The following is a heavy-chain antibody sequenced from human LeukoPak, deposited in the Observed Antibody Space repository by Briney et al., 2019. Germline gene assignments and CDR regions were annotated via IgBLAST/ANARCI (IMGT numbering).Heavy chain of an antibody. Sequence: ASVKVSCKVSGYTLTKLSIHWVRQAPGKGLEWMGGVDHEDGETIYAQKFQGRVTMTEDTSTDIAYMELSSLRSEDTAVYYCATVLLRVRGSYYFDFWGQGTLVTVSS. J-gene: IGHJ4*02. CDR3: ATVLLRVRGSYYFDF. CDR1: GYTLTKLS. CDR2: VDHEDGET. D-gene: IGHD3-10*01. V-gene: IGHV1-24*01.